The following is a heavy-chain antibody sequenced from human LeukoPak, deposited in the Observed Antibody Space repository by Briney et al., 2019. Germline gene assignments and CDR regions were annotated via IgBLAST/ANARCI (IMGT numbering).Heavy chain of an antibody. J-gene: IGHJ5*02. V-gene: IGHV1-24*01. CDR1: GYTLTELS. CDR3: ACYYGSGSYYPNWFDP. D-gene: IGHD3-10*01. Sequence: ASVKVSCKVSGYTLTELSMHWVRQAPGKGLEWMGGFDPEDGDTIYAQKFQGRVTMTEDTSTDTAYMELSSLRSDDTAVYYCACYYGSGSYYPNWFDPWGQGTLVTVSS. CDR2: FDPEDGDT.